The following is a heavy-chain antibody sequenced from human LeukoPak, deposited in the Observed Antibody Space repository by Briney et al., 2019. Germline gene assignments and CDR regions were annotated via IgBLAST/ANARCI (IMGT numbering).Heavy chain of an antibody. V-gene: IGHV3-21*01. J-gene: IGHJ6*02. CDR3: ARDWNYEAGMDV. CDR1: GFTFSSYS. D-gene: IGHD1-7*01. Sequence: GGSLRLSCAASGFTFSSYSMNWVRQAPGKGLEWVSSISSSSSYIYYADSVKGRFTLSRDNAKNSLYLQMNSLRAEDTAVYYCARDWNYEAGMDVWGQGTTVTVSS. CDR2: ISSSSSYI.